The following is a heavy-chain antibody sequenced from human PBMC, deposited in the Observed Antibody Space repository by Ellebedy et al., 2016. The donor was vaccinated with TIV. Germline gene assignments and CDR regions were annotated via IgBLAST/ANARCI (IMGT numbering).Heavy chain of an antibody. D-gene: IGHD6-13*01. Sequence: MPSETLSLTCTVSGGSISSYYWSWIRQPAGKGLEWIGRIYTSGSTNYNPSLKSRVTMSVDTSKNQFSLKLSSVTAADTAVYYCARDGVSPAAAAVRGGWFDPWGQGTLVTVSS. CDR3: ARDGVSPAAAAVRGGWFDP. V-gene: IGHV4-4*07. CDR1: GGSISSYY. J-gene: IGHJ5*02. CDR2: IYTSGST.